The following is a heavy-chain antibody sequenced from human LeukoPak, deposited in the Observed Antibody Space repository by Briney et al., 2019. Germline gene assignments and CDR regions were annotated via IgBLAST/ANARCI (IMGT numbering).Heavy chain of an antibody. CDR2: IIPIFGTA. D-gene: IGHD3-10*01. CDR1: GGTFSSYA. Sequence: ASVKVSCKASGGTFSSYAISWVRQAPGQGLEWMGGIIPIFGTANYAQEFQGRVTITADESTSTAYMELSSLRSEDTAVYYCARSHYYGSGSLNFAYWGQGTLVTVSS. J-gene: IGHJ4*02. CDR3: ARSHYYGSGSLNFAY. V-gene: IGHV1-69*13.